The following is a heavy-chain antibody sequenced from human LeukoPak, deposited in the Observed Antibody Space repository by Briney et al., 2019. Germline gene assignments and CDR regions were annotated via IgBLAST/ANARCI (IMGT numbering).Heavy chain of an antibody. CDR3: ARDRHGCSSSGGGFDY. CDR2: ISSSSSYI. CDR1: GFTFSSYS. D-gene: IGHD6-6*01. V-gene: IGHV3-21*01. J-gene: IGHJ4*02. Sequence: TGGSLRLSCAASGFTFSSYSKNWVRQAPGKGLEWVSSISSSSSYIYYADSVKGRFTISRDNANNSLYLQMNSLRAEDTAVYYCARDRHGCSSSGGGFDYWGQGTLVTVSS.